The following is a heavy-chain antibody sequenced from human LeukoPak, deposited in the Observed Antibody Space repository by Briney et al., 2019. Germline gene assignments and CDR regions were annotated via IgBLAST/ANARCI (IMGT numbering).Heavy chain of an antibody. V-gene: IGHV4-61*08. J-gene: IGHJ4*02. CDR3: ATLRYFDWLLLY. CDR2: IYYSGST. D-gene: IGHD3-9*01. Sequence: SETLSLTCTVSGGSVSSGDYYWSWIRQPPGKGLEWIAYIYYSGSTNYNPSLKSRVTIPVDTSKNQFSLNLSSVTAADTAVYYCATLRYFDWLLLYWGQGTLVTVSS. CDR1: GGSVSSGDYY.